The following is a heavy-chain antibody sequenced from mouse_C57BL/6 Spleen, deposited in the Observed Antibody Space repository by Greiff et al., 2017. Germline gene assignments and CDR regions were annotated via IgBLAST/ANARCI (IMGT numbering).Heavy chain of an antibody. J-gene: IGHJ4*01. CDR1: GYTFTSYW. CDR2: IHPNSGSN. V-gene: IGHV1-64*01. D-gene: IGHD6-1*01. CDR3: GNILSDYYAMDY. Sequence: QVQLQQPGAELVKPGASVKLSCTASGYTFTSYWMHWVKQRPGQGLEWIGMIHPNSGSNNYNEKFKSKATLTVDKSSSTAYMQLSSLTSEDSAVYYYGNILSDYYAMDYWGQGTSVTVSS.